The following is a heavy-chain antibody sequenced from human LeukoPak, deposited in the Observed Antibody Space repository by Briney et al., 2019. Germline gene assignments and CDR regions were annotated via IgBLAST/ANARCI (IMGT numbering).Heavy chain of an antibody. J-gene: IGHJ4*02. CDR3: ARGGMTTMTTLLSY. Sequence: ASVKVSCKASGYTFTCYYMHWVRQAPGQGLEWMGWINPNSGGTNYAQKFQGRVTMTRDTSISTAYMELSRLRSDDTAVYYCARGGMTTMTTLLSYWGQGSLVTVSS. V-gene: IGHV1-2*02. D-gene: IGHD4-17*01. CDR2: INPNSGGT. CDR1: GYTFTCYY.